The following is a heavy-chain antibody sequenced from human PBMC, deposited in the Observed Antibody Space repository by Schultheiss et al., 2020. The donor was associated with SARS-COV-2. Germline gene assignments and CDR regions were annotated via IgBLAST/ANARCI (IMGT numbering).Heavy chain of an antibody. CDR1: GFTFSSYS. J-gene: IGHJ6*02. D-gene: IGHD4-23*01. CDR2: ISSSSSYI. CDR3: ARISVVTELYYYYGMDV. Sequence: GGSLRLSCAASGFTFSSYSMNWVRQAPGKGLEWVSSISSSSSYIYYADSVKGRFTISRDNAKNSLYLQMNSLRAEDTAVYYCARISVVTELYYYYGMDVWGQGTTVTVS. V-gene: IGHV3-21*01.